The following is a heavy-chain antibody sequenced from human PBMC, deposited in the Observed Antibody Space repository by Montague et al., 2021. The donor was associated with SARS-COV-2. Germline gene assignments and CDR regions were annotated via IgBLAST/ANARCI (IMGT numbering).Heavy chain of an antibody. Sequence: TLSLTCTVSGGSISSGSYYWSWIRQPAGKGLEWIGRIYTSGSTNYNPSLKSRVTISVDTSKNQFSLKLSSVTAADTAVYYCARHVYDILTGYYTYWYFDLWGRCTLVTVSS. CDR2: IYTSGST. CDR1: GGSISSGSYY. CDR3: ARHVYDILTGYYTYWYFDL. D-gene: IGHD3-9*01. V-gene: IGHV4-61*02. J-gene: IGHJ2*01.